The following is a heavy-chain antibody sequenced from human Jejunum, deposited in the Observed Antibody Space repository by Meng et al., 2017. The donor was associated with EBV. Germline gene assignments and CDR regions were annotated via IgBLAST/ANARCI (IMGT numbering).Heavy chain of an antibody. V-gene: IGHV4-34*02. Sequence: VQLKQWGAGLLKPSETLSLTCAVYRGSFSGYYWSWIRQHPGKGLEWIGEINHSGSTNYNPSLRSRVTISVETSKNQFSLRLNSVTAADTAVYYCARVAFSYTTRSLDSWGQGTLVTVSS. CDR2: INHSGST. CDR1: RGSFSGYY. J-gene: IGHJ4*02. CDR3: ARVAFSYTTRSLDS. D-gene: IGHD3-16*02.